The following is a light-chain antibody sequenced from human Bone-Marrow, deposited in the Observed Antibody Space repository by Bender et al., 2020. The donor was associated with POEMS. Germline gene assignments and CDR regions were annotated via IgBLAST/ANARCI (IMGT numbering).Light chain of an antibody. CDR1: SSDVGGYNY. CDR3: QSYDNSLGGWV. Sequence: QSALTQPPSASGSPGQSVTISCTGSSSDVGGYNYVSWYQQHPGKAPKLMISDVNKRPSGVPDRFSGSKSGNTASLTVSGLQAEDEGDYYCQSYDNSLGGWVFGGGTKLTVL. V-gene: IGLV2-8*01. CDR2: DVN. J-gene: IGLJ3*02.